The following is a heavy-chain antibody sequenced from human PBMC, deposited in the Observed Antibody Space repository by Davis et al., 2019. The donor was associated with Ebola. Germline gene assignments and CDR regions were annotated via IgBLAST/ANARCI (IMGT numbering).Heavy chain of an antibody. D-gene: IGHD2-15*01. J-gene: IGHJ6*02. CDR2: IKHSGST. Sequence: MPSETLSLTCAVYGGSFSGYYWSWIRQPPGKGLEWIGEIKHSGSTNYNPSLKSRVTISVDTSKNQFSLKLSSVTAADTAVYYCARTRVVAATSFYYYYYGMDVWGQGTTVTVSS. V-gene: IGHV4-34*01. CDR3: ARTRVVAATSFYYYYYGMDV. CDR1: GGSFSGYY.